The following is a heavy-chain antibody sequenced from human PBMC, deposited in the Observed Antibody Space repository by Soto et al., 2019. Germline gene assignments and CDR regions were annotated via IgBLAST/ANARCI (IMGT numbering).Heavy chain of an antibody. Sequence: QVQLQESGPGLVKPSETLSLTCTVSGGSISSYYWSWIRQSPGKGLEWIGYIHYSGSPKSNPSLKSRVTISVDTSRNQVSLKLSSVTAADSAVYFCARARYQLLHPYYYGMDVWGQGTTVTVSS. CDR3: ARARYQLLHPYYYGMDV. D-gene: IGHD2-2*01. V-gene: IGHV4-59*01. J-gene: IGHJ6*02. CDR2: IHYSGSP. CDR1: GGSISSYY.